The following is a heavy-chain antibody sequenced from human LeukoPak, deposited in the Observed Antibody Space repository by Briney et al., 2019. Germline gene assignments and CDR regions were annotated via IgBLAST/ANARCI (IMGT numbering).Heavy chain of an antibody. CDR1: GDSVSSNSAA. CDR3: AREHNSSSWFYYYYYGMDV. Sequence: SQTLSLTCAISGDSVSSNSAAWNWIRQSPSRGLEWLGRTYYRSKWYNDYAVSVKSRITINPDTSKNQFSLQLNSVTPEDTAVYYCAREHNSSSWFYYYYYGMDVWGQGTTVTVSS. CDR2: TYYRSKWYN. J-gene: IGHJ6*02. V-gene: IGHV6-1*01. D-gene: IGHD6-13*01.